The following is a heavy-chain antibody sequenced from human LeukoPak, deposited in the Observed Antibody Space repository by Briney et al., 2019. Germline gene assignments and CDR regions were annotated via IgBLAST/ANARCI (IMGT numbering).Heavy chain of an antibody. V-gene: IGHV1-46*01. J-gene: IGHJ6*03. D-gene: IGHD4-17*01. CDR2: INPSGGST. CDR3: AGTTVTTDYYYYMDV. Sequence: ASVKVSCKASGYTFTSYYMHWVRQAPGQGLERMGIINPSGGSTSYAQKFQGRVTMTRDTSTSTVYMELSSLRSEDTAVYYCAGTTVTTDYYYYMDVWGKGTTVTVSS. CDR1: GYTFTSYY.